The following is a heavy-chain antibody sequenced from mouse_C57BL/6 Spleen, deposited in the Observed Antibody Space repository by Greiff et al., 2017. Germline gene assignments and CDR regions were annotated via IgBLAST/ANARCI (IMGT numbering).Heavy chain of an antibody. J-gene: IGHJ4*01. CDR2: IRNKANNHAT. CDR1: GFTFSDAW. V-gene: IGHV6-6*01. D-gene: IGHD1-1*01. CDR3: TRVPITTVVAPYAMDY. Sequence: EVKLVESGGGLVQPGGSMKLSCAASGFTFSDAWMDWVRQSPEKGLEWVAEIRNKANNHATSYAESVKGRFTISRDDSKSSVYLQMNSLRAEDTGIYYCTRVPITTVVAPYAMDYWGQGTSVTVSS.